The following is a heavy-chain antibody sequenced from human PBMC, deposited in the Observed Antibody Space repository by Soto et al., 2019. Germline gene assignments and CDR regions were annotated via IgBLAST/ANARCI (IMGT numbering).Heavy chain of an antibody. D-gene: IGHD1-26*01. CDR3: AKDREWELEPIDY. V-gene: IGHV3-23*01. J-gene: IGHJ4*02. Sequence: LRLSCAASGFTFSSYAMSWVRQAPGKGLEWVSAISGSGGSTYYADSVKGRFTISRDNSKNTLCLQMNSLRAEDTAVYYCAKDREWELEPIDYWGQGTLVTVSS. CDR2: ISGSGGST. CDR1: GFTFSSYA.